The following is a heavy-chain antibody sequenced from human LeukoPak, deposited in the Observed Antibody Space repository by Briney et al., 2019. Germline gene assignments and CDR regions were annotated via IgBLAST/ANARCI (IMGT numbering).Heavy chain of an antibody. CDR3: AKAEGYSSSWYDY. CDR2: ISGSGGST. J-gene: IGHJ4*02. CDR1: GVTLSSYA. D-gene: IGHD6-13*01. V-gene: IGHV3-23*01. Sequence: GGSLRLSCAASGVTLSSYAMSWARQAPGKGLEWVLAISGSGGSTYYADSVKGRFTISRDNSKNTLYLQMNSLRAEDTAVYYCAKAEGYSSSWYDYWGQGTLVTVSS.